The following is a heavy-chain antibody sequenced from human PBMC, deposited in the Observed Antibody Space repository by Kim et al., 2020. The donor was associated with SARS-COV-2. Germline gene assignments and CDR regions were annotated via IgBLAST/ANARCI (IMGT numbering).Heavy chain of an antibody. CDR1: GFTFGDYA. J-gene: IGHJ3*02. Sequence: GGSLRLSCAASGFTFGDYAMHWVRQAPGKGLEWVSGISWNSGSIGYADSVKGRFTISRDNAKNSLYLQMNSLRAEDTALYYCAKGDWGYSGYDDAFDIWGQGTMVTVSS. D-gene: IGHD5-12*01. V-gene: IGHV3-9*01. CDR2: ISWNSGSI. CDR3: AKGDWGYSGYDDAFDI.